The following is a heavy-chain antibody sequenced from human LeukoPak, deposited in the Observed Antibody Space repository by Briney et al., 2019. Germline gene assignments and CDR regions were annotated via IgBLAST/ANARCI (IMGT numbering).Heavy chain of an antibody. CDR3: ARLPTGYPNWFDP. J-gene: IGHJ5*02. CDR1: GGSITTTPYY. V-gene: IGHV4-39*01. Sequence: PSETLSLTCTVSGGSITTTPYYWAWIRQPPGKGLEWIGNIYSSGPTYYTPSLKSRVSISVDTSKNQFSLKLSSVTTADTAVYFCARLPTGYPNWFDPWGQGTLVTVSS. CDR2: IYSSGPT. D-gene: IGHD3-9*01.